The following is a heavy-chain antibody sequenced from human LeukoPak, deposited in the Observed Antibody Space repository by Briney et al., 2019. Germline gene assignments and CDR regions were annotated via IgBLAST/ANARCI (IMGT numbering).Heavy chain of an antibody. J-gene: IGHJ5*02. D-gene: IGHD3-22*01. CDR1: GGSISSYY. CDR3: ARGPQHTSYYYDSSGFRNWFDP. Sequence: SETLSLTCTVPGGSISSYYRCWSRQPAGKRLEWIGRIYTSGSTNYNPSLKSRVTMSVDTSKNQFSLKLSSVTAADTAVYYCARGPQHTSYYYDSSGFRNWFDPWGQGTLVTVSS. V-gene: IGHV4-4*07. CDR2: IYTSGST.